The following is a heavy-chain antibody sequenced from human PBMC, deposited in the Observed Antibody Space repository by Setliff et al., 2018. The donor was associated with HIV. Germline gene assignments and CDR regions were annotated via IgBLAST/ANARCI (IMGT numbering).Heavy chain of an antibody. J-gene: IGHJ3*02. D-gene: IGHD3-22*01. CDR3: ARRTYYYDSSGYYRDAFDI. CDR1: GGSISSGSYY. Sequence: SETLSLTCTVSGGSISSGSYYWSWIRQPAGKGLEWIGHIYTSGSTNYNPSLKSRVTISVDTSKNQFSLKLSSVTAADTAVYYCARRTYYYDSSGYYRDAFDIWGQGTMVTVS. V-gene: IGHV4-61*09. CDR2: IYTSGST.